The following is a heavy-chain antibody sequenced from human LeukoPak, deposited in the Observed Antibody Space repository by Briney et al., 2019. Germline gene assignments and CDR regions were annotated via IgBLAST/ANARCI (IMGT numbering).Heavy chain of an antibody. J-gene: IGHJ6*03. CDR1: GYTFTSYY. D-gene: IGHD6-6*01. V-gene: IGHV1-46*01. Sequence: ASVKVSCKASGYTFTSYYMHWVRQAPGQGLEWMGIIKPSGGSTSYAQKFQGRVTMTRDTSTSTVYMELSSLRSEDTAVYYCARDRQLVSYYYYMDVWGKGTTVTVSS. CDR3: ARDRQLVSYYYYMDV. CDR2: IKPSGGST.